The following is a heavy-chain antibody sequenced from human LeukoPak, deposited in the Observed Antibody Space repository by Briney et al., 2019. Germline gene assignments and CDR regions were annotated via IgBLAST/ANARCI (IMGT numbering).Heavy chain of an antibody. CDR2: INWNGGST. V-gene: IGHV3-20*04. D-gene: IGHD3-22*01. CDR3: ERYIDSSGYLFDY. CDR1: AFTFDDYG. Sequence: PGGSLRLSCAASAFTFDDYGMGWVRQAPGKGLEWVSGINWNGGSTGYADSVKGRFTISRDNAKNSLYLQMNSLRAEDTALYYCERYIDSSGYLFDYWGQGTLVTVSS. J-gene: IGHJ4*02.